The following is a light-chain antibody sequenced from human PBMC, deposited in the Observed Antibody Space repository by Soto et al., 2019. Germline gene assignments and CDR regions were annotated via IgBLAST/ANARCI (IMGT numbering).Light chain of an antibody. V-gene: IGLV2-14*01. CDR3: SSYTTSNTRQIV. Sequence: QSALTQPASVSGSPGQSITISCTGTSSDVGGYNDVSWYQQHPGKAPKFMIYDVSNRPSGVSNRFSGSKSGNTASLTISGHQAEDAADYYCSSYTTSNTRQIVFGTGTKLTVL. J-gene: IGLJ1*01. CDR2: DVS. CDR1: SSDVGGYND.